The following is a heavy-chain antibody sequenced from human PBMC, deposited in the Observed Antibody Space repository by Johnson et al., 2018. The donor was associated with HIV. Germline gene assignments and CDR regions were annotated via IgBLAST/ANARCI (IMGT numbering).Heavy chain of an antibody. Sequence: VQLVESGGGLVQPGGSLRLSCAASGFTVTTKYMSWVRQAPGKGLEWVSEIYSGGSTYYADSVKGRFIISRDSSKNTLYLQMNSLRVEDTAVYYCARALSRFGVSDAFDVWGQGTMVTVSS. J-gene: IGHJ3*01. CDR3: ARALSRFGVSDAFDV. V-gene: IGHV3-66*01. D-gene: IGHD3-10*01. CDR1: GFTVTTKY. CDR2: IYSGGST.